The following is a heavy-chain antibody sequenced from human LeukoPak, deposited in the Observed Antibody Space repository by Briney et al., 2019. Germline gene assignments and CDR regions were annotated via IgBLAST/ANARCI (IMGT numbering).Heavy chain of an antibody. CDR3: ARDHDFWSGFAY. Sequence: GASVKVSCKASGYTFTGYYMHWVRQAPGQWLEWMGWINPNSGGTNYAQKFQGRVTMTRDTSISTAYMELSRLRSDDTAVYYCARDHDFWSGFAYWGQGTLVTVSS. CDR1: GYTFTGYY. CDR2: INPNSGGT. J-gene: IGHJ4*02. V-gene: IGHV1-2*02. D-gene: IGHD3-3*01.